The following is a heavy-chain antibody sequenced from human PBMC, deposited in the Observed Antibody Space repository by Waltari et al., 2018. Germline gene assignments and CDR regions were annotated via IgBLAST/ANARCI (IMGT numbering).Heavy chain of an antibody. Sequence: EVQLVQSGAEVKKPGESLKISCKGSGYSFTSYWIDWVRQMPGKGLEWMGIIYPGDSDTRYSPSFQGQVTISADKSISTAYLQWSSLKASDTAMYYCARTQDGSSWSDWYFDLWGRGTLVTVSS. V-gene: IGHV5-51*03. CDR3: ARTQDGSSWSDWYFDL. CDR2: IYPGDSDT. J-gene: IGHJ2*01. D-gene: IGHD6-13*01. CDR1: GYSFTSYW.